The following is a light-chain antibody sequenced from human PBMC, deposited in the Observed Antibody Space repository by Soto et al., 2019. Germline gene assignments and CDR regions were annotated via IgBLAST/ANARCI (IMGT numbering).Light chain of an antibody. V-gene: IGKV3-20*01. Sequence: EIVLTQSPGTLSLSPGERATLSCRASQSVSSSYLAWYQQKPGQPPRLLIYGASSRATGIPDRFSGSGSGTDFPLTISRLELEDFAVYYCQQYGSSPTFGQGTKVEIK. CDR2: GAS. CDR3: QQYGSSPT. CDR1: QSVSSSY. J-gene: IGKJ1*01.